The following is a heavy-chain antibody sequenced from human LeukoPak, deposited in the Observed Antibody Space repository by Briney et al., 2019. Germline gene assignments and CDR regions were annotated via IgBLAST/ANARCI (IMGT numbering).Heavy chain of an antibody. D-gene: IGHD6-19*01. CDR2: INTDGTVT. V-gene: IGHV3-74*01. CDR1: GFTFSKYW. CDR3: ATKQWLAPPPDS. J-gene: IGHJ4*02. Sequence: GGSLRLSCAASGFTFSKYWMLWVRQAPGRGLESVSRINTDGTVTTYADSVKGRFTASRDNADNTMFLQMNSVRDEDTAVYYCATKQWLAPPPDSWGQGTPVTVSS.